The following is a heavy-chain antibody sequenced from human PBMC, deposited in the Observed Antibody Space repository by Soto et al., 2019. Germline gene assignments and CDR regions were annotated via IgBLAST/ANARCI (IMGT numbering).Heavy chain of an antibody. CDR3: ATNPNDYLWCTYLPQFDH. V-gene: IGHV3-21*01. D-gene: IGHD3-16*01. Sequence: EVQLVESGGGLVKPGGSLRLSCVASGFTFSAHNMNWVRRPPGKGLEWVSSISGTSSYVYYTDSVKGRFTISRDNAKNSLYMQMDSLRADDTAVYYCATNPNDYLWCTYLPQFDHWGQGILVTVSS. J-gene: IGHJ4*02. CDR2: ISGTSSYV. CDR1: GFTFSAHN.